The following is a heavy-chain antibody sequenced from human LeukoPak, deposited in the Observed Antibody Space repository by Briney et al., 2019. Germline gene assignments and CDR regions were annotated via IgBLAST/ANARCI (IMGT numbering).Heavy chain of an antibody. CDR2: FIPILGTA. D-gene: IGHD3-9*01. CDR3: ARGRELRYFDWLLPLSY. J-gene: IGHJ4*02. Sequence: SVKVSCKASGGTFSDYALNWVRQAPGQGLEWMGVFIPILGTANSTQKFQDRVTITADISTNTVYMELSSLRSEDTAVYFCARGRELRYFDWLLPLSYWGQGTLVTVSS. V-gene: IGHV1-69*06. CDR1: GGTFSDYA.